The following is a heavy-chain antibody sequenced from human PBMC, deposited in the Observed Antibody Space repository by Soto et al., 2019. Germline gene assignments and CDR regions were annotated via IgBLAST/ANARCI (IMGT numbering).Heavy chain of an antibody. Sequence: WETLSLTCAVYRGSFSDYYWSWIRQPPGKGLEWIGEINHSGSTNYNPSLKSRVTISVDTSKNQFSLKLSSVTAADTAVYYCARGTNYWIVVVHAPDYYGMDVWGQGITVTVSS. D-gene: IGHD3-22*01. CDR1: RGSFSDYY. V-gene: IGHV4-34*01. J-gene: IGHJ6*02. CDR3: ARGTNYWIVVVHAPDYYGMDV. CDR2: INHSGST.